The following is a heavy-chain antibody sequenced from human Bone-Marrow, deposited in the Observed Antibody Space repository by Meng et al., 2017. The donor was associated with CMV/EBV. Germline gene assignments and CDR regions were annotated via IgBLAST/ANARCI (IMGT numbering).Heavy chain of an antibody. CDR3: ARGLRGSSWYDYYGMDV. Sequence: SVKVSCKASGYTFTYRYVHWVRQAPGQALEWVGWITPFNGNTNCAQKFQGRVTMTRNTSISTAYMELSSLRSEDTAVYYCARGLRGSSWYDYYGMDVWGQGTTVTVSS. CDR2: ITPFNGNT. CDR1: GYTFTYRY. J-gene: IGHJ6*02. D-gene: IGHD6-13*01. V-gene: IGHV1-45*02.